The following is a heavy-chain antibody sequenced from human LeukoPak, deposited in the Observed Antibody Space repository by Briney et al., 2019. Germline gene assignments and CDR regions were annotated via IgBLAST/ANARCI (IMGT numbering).Heavy chain of an antibody. J-gene: IGHJ3*02. CDR2: VYTDGST. V-gene: IGHV4-4*08. CDR1: GGSISSNS. Sequence: SETLSLTCTVSGGSISSNSWSWIRQPPGKGLEWIGYVYTDGSTDYNPSLKSRVTISVDTSKNQFSLKLSSVTAADTAVYYCARNLYYYDSSGYHDAFDIWGQGTMVTVSS. D-gene: IGHD3-22*01. CDR3: ARNLYYYDSSGYHDAFDI.